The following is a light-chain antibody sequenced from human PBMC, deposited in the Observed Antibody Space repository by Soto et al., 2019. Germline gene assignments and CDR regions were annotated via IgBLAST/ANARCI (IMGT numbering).Light chain of an antibody. V-gene: IGLV2-11*01. Sequence: QSALTQPRSVSGSPGQSVTISCTGTSSDVGGYSYVSWYQQHPGKAPKLMIYDVTTRPSGIPDRFSGSKSGNTASLTISGLQAEDDADYYCFAYAGSYTFLFGTGTKLTVL. CDR1: SSDVGGYSY. CDR2: DVT. CDR3: FAYAGSYTFL. J-gene: IGLJ1*01.